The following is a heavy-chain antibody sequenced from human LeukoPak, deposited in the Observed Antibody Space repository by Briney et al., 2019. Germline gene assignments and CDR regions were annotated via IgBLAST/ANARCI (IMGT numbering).Heavy chain of an antibody. CDR1: GFTFSTFA. CDR2: IFPSGGEI. J-gene: IGHJ6*03. V-gene: IGHV3-23*01. CDR3: AKNGDRGAYCSGGTCYPYYYYNMDV. D-gene: IGHD2-15*01. Sequence: GGSLRLSCAASGFTFSTFAMIWVRQPPGKGLEWVSSIFPSGGEIHYADSVKGRFTISRDNSKNTLYLQMNSLRAEDTAIYSCAKNGDRGAYCSGGTCYPYYYYNMDVWGKGTTVTISS.